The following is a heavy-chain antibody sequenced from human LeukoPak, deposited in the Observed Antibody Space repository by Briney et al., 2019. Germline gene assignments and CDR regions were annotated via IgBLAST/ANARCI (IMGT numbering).Heavy chain of an antibody. CDR1: GFTFTTYS. CDR2: ISSSSSTI. J-gene: IGHJ4*02. D-gene: IGHD3-3*01. V-gene: IGHV3-48*04. Sequence: GRSLRLSCAASGFTFTTYSMHWVRQAPGKGLEWVSYISSSSSTIYYADSVKGRFTISRDNAKNSLYLQMNSLRAEDTAVYYCARIGRLRFLEWLPQQYYFDYWGQGTLVTVSS. CDR3: ARIGRLRFLEWLPQQYYFDY.